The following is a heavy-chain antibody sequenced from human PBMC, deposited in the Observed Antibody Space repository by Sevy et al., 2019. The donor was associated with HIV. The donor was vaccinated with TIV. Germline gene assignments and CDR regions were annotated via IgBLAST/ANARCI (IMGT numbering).Heavy chain of an antibody. D-gene: IGHD6-19*01. CDR2: IVVGSGNT. V-gene: IGHV1-58*01. Sequence: ASVKVSCKASGFTFTSSAVQWVRQARGQRLEWIGWIVVGSGNTNYAQKFQERVTITRDMSTSTAYMELSSLGSEDTAVYYCAAVDSNSGWLNWFDPWGQGTLVTVSS. J-gene: IGHJ5*02. CDR3: AAVDSNSGWLNWFDP. CDR1: GFTFTSSA.